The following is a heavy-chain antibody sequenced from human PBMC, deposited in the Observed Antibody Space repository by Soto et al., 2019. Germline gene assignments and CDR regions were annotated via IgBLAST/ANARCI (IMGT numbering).Heavy chain of an antibody. D-gene: IGHD2-15*01. Sequence: PGGSLRLSCAASGFTFSNYGMNWVRQAPGKGLEWVSYISSSGSTIYYADSVKGRFTISRDNAKNSLYLQMNSLRAEDTAVYYCARDLDCSGGSCYRFSYFDYWGQGT. J-gene: IGHJ4*02. CDR1: GFTFSNYG. CDR2: ISSSGSTI. V-gene: IGHV3-48*01. CDR3: ARDLDCSGGSCYRFSYFDY.